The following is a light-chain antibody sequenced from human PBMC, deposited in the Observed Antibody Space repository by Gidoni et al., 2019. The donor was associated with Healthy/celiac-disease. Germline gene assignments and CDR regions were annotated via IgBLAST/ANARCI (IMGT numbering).Light chain of an antibody. CDR3: HQSYSTPPYT. Sequence: DIQMTQSPSSLSASVGDRVTITCRASQTISTYLHWYQQKPGEAPKLLIYTASSLQSGVPSRFSGSGSGTDFTLTISSLQPEDFATYYCHQSYSTPPYTFXQXTKLEIK. V-gene: IGKV1-39*01. CDR2: TAS. CDR1: QTISTY. J-gene: IGKJ2*01.